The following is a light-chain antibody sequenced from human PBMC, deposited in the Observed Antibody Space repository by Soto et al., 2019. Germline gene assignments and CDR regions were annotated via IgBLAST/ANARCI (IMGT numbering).Light chain of an antibody. CDR3: QQYDDWST. J-gene: IGKJ5*01. CDR2: DAS. V-gene: IGKV3-15*01. Sequence: EIVMTQSPATLSMSPGERATLSCRASQSVSSNLAWYQQKPGQAPRLLIYDASTRATGIPARFTGSGSGTEFTLTISSLQSEDFAVYYCQQYDDWSTFGQGTRVDIK. CDR1: QSVSSN.